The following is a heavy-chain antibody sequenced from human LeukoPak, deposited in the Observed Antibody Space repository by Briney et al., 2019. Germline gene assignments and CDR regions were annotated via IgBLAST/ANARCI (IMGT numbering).Heavy chain of an antibody. V-gene: IGHV3-48*04. CDR3: ARRQWLVPTDALDI. Sequence: GGSLRLSCAASGFTFSSYSMNWVRQAPGKGLEWVSYISSSSSTIYYADSVKGRFTISRDNAKNSLYLQMNSLRAEDTAVYYCARRQWLVPTDALDIWGQGTMVTVSS. D-gene: IGHD6-19*01. J-gene: IGHJ3*02. CDR1: GFTFSSYS. CDR2: ISSSSSTI.